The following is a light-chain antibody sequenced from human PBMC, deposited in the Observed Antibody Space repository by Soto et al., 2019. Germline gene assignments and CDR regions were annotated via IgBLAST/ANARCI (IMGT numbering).Light chain of an antibody. J-gene: IGKJ1*01. Sequence: DIVLTQTPLSSAVTLGQPASISCRSSQSLVHSDGNTYLSWLHQRPGQPPRLLLYKISNRFSGVPDRFSGSGAGTDFTLKISRVEAEDVGVYYCMHATLFPLFGQGTKVDSK. V-gene: IGKV2-24*01. CDR1: QSLVHSDGNTY. CDR2: KIS. CDR3: MHATLFPL.